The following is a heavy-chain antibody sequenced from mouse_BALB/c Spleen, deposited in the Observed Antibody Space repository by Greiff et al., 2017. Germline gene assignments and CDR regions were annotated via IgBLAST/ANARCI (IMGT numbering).Heavy chain of an antibody. CDR3: AGNYGNYVLDY. J-gene: IGHJ2*01. D-gene: IGHD2-1*01. CDR1: GYTFTSYW. Sequence: VKLQESGAELAKPGASVKMSCKASGYTFTSYWMHWVKQRPGQGLEWIGYINPSTGYTEYNQKFKDKATLTADKSSSTAYMQLSSLTSEDSAVYYCAGNYGNYVLDYWGQGTTLTVSS. V-gene: IGHV1-7*01. CDR2: INPSTGYT.